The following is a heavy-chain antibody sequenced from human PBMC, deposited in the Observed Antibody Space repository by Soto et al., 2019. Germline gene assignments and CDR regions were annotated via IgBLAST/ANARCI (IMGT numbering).Heavy chain of an antibody. CDR2: ISGYNGNT. Sequence: QVQLVQSGAEVKKPGASVKVSCKASGYTFSNYGISWVRQAPGQGLEWMGWISGYNGNTNYAQNFQGRATMTADPSTRTAYMDLRSLRSDDTAVYFCARKSSSSSWFDPWGQGTLVTVSS. V-gene: IGHV1-18*01. D-gene: IGHD6-6*01. J-gene: IGHJ5*02. CDR1: GYTFSNYG. CDR3: ARKSSSSSWFDP.